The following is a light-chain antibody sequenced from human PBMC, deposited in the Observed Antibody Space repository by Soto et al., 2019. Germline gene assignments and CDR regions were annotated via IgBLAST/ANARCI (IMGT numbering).Light chain of an antibody. CDR2: GAS. V-gene: IGKV3-20*01. Sequence: EIVLTQSPGTLSLSPGESATLSCRASQRGSSSYLAWYQQQRGQAPRLLIYGASSRATGLPDRFSGSGSGTDFTLPNIRLEPEDFALYSCQQYGSAPWTFGQGTKVEIK. J-gene: IGKJ1*01. CDR3: QQYGSAPWT. CDR1: QRGSSSY.